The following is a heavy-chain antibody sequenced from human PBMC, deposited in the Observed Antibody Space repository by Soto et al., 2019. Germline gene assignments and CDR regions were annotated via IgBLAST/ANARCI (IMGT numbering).Heavy chain of an antibody. CDR1: GYSFSNYW. D-gene: IGHD1-7*01. Sequence: GESLKISCKVSGYSFSNYWIGWVRQMPGKGLEWMGIIFPGDSDTRYNPSFRGQVTISADKSISTAYLQWSGLKASDTAMYYCATSPATGTPRYFDSWGRGTPVTVSS. CDR3: ATSPATGTPRYFDS. CDR2: IFPGDSDT. J-gene: IGHJ4*02. V-gene: IGHV5-51*01.